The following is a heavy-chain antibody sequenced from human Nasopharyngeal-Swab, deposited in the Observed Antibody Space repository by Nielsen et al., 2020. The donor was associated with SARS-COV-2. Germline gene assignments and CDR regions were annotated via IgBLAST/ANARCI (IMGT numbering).Heavy chain of an antibody. J-gene: IGHJ4*02. CDR1: GFVVSGSA. Sequence: GEARKISWADSGFVVSGSAIHWVRQASGKGLEWVGRIGDKAHNYATTYAASVKGRFTISRDDSKNTAFLQMDSLNTEDTALYYCTTDYYFDYWGQGTLVTVSS. CDR3: TTDYYFDY. D-gene: IGHD4/OR15-4a*01. V-gene: IGHV3-73*01. CDR2: IGDKAHNYAT.